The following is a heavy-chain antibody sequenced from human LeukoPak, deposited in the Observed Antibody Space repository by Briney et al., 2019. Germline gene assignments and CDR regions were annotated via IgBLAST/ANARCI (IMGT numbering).Heavy chain of an antibody. J-gene: IGHJ4*02. Sequence: SETLSLTCTVSGDSISSYYWSWIRQPPGKGLEWIGYIYYSGSTNYNPSLKSRVTISVDTSKNQFSLKLSSVTAADTAVYYCAREGAYYYDSSGYFDYWGQGTLVTVSS. CDR2: IYYSGST. CDR3: AREGAYYYDSSGYFDY. D-gene: IGHD3-22*01. V-gene: IGHV4-59*01. CDR1: GDSISSYY.